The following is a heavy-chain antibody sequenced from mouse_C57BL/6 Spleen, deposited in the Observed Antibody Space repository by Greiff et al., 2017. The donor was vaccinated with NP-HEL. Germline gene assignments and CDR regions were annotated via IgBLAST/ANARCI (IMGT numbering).Heavy chain of an antibody. V-gene: IGHV1-69*01. CDR3: ARMCFDV. J-gene: IGHJ1*03. Sequence: QVQLQQPGAELVMPGASVKLSCKASGYTFTSYWMHWVKQRPGQGLEWIGEIDPSDSYTNYNQKFKGQSTLTVDKSSSPAYMQLNTLTSEDSAVYYCARMCFDVWGTGTPVTVSS. CDR2: IDPSDSYT. CDR1: GYTFTSYW.